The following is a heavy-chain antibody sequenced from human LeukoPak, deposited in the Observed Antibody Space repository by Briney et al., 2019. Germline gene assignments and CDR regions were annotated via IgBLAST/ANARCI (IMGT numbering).Heavy chain of an antibody. V-gene: IGHV4-39*01. CDR1: GGSISSSSYY. Sequence: SDTLSLTCTVSGGSISSSSYYWGWIRQPPGKGLEWIGSIYYSGSTYYNPSLKSRVTISVDTSKNQFSLKLSSVIAADTAVYYCGRHGGYDSSGYWFDPWGQGTQVTVSS. CDR3: GRHGGYDSSGYWFDP. CDR2: IYYSGST. D-gene: IGHD3-22*01. J-gene: IGHJ5*02.